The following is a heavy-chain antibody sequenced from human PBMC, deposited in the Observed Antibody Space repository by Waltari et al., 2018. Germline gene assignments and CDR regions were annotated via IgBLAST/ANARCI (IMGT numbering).Heavy chain of an antibody. V-gene: IGHV1-69*01. CDR1: GGTFSRHT. D-gene: IGHD6-19*01. CDR2: IVPFFGTT. Sequence: QVQLVQSGAEVKKPGSSVKVSCRASGGTFSRHTISWLRQAPGQGLQWLGGIVPFFGTTNYAQKFQARVTITADEFTSTVYMELSSLRSEDTAVYYCAKNMGIGVTTTPGVFDSWGQGTLVTVSS. J-gene: IGHJ4*02. CDR3: AKNMGIGVTTTPGVFDS.